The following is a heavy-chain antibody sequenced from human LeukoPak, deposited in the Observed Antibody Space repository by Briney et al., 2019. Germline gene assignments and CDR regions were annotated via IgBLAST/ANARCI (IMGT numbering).Heavy chain of an antibody. D-gene: IGHD6-19*01. J-gene: IGHJ4*02. CDR3: ARVWGSSGWYSIDY. CDR1: GGTFTSYA. CDR2: IIPIFGTA. V-gene: IGHV1-69*13. Sequence: ASVKVSCKASGGTFTSYAISWVRQAPGQGLKWMGGIIPIFGTANYAQKFQGRVTITADESTSTAYMELSSLRSEDTAVYYCARVWGSSGWYSIDYWGQGTLVTVSS.